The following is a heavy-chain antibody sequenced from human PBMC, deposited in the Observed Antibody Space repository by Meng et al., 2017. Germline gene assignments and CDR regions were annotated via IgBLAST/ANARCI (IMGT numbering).Heavy chain of an antibody. V-gene: IGHV4-34*01. CDR2: INHSGST. Sequence: QLLQSVSALLAPSDTHSLFFAFYGGSFSGYNCSRIRQPPRKGLEWIGEINHSGSTNYNPSLKCRVTITVDTSKNQFSLKLSSVTAADTAVYYCARGSMFGATVTKIDYWGQGTLVTVSS. J-gene: IGHJ4*02. CDR3: ARGSMFGATVTKIDY. D-gene: IGHD4-17*01. CDR1: GGSFSGYN.